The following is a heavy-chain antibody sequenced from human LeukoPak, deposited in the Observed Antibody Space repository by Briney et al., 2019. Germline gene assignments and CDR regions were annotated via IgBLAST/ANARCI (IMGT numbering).Heavy chain of an antibody. V-gene: IGHV1-46*01. CDR2: INPSGGST. CDR1: GYTFTGYY. Sequence: ASVKVSCKASGYTFTGYYMHWVRQAPGQGLEWMGIINPSGGSTSYAQKFQGRVTMTRDTSTSTVYMELSSLRSEDTAVYYCARDKSGRIAAAEPPGYWGQGTLVTVSS. CDR3: ARDKSGRIAAAEPPGY. D-gene: IGHD6-13*01. J-gene: IGHJ4*02.